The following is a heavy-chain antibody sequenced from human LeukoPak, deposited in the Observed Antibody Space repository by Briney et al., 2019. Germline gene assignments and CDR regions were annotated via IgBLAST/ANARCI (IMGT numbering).Heavy chain of an antibody. Sequence: ASVKVSCKVSGYTLTELSMHWVRQAPGKGLGWMGGFDPEDGETIYAQKFQGRVTMTEDTSTDTAYMELSSLRSEDTAVYYCATAPYGSGSYSFDYWGQGTLVTVSS. V-gene: IGHV1-24*01. J-gene: IGHJ4*02. CDR3: ATAPYGSGSYSFDY. CDR1: GYTLTELS. D-gene: IGHD3-10*01. CDR2: FDPEDGET.